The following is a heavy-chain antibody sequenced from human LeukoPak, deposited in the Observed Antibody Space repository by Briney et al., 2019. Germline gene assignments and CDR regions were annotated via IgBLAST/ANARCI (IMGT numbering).Heavy chain of an antibody. CDR2: ISYDGSNK. J-gene: IGHJ6*02. V-gene: IGHV3-30*04. Sequence: GGSLRLSCAASGFTFSSYAMHWVRQAPGKGLEWVAVISYDGSNKYYADSVKGRFTISRDNSKNTLYLQMNSLRAEDTAVYYCARDQGSGSYYNRDYYYYGMDVWGQGTTVTVSS. CDR1: GFTFSSYA. D-gene: IGHD3-10*01. CDR3: ARDQGSGSYYNRDYYYYGMDV.